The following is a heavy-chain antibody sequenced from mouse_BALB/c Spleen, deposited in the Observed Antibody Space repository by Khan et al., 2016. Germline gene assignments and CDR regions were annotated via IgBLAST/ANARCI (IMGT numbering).Heavy chain of an antibody. CDR1: GYSITSDYA. D-gene: IGHD2-2*01. J-gene: IGHJ3*01. V-gene: IGHV3-2*02. CDR2: IRYSGDT. Sequence: EVQLQESGPGLVKSSQSLSLTCTVTGYSITSDYAWNWIRQFPGNKLEWMGYIRYSGDTSYNPSLKSRISISRDTSKNQVFLQLNSVTTEDTATCYCAGYPWFAYWGQGTLVTVSA. CDR3: AGYPWFAY.